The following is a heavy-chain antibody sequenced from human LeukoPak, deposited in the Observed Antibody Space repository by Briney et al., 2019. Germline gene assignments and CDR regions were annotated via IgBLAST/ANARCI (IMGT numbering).Heavy chain of an antibody. CDR2: ISGSGGST. D-gene: IGHD5-18*01. Sequence: PGGSLRLSCAASGFTFSSYAMSWVRQAPGKGLEWVSAISGSGGSTYSADSVKGRFTISRDNSKNTLYLQMNSLRAEDTAVYYCARDVDTAMAPAYFDYWGQGTLVTVSS. CDR3: ARDVDTAMAPAYFDY. J-gene: IGHJ4*02. V-gene: IGHV3-23*01. CDR1: GFTFSSYA.